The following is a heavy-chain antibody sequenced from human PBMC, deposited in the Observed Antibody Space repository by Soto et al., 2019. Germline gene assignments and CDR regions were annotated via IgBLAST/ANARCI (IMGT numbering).Heavy chain of an antibody. Sequence: SETLSLTCAVYNEDLNGYYWSWIRQPPGKGLEWIGEINDNGRTAYNPSLMSRVTISAVASSQQFALRLTSLTAAVTVISYWARGRLSDLFLIWGQGTQVTVSS. CDR1: NEDLNGYY. CDR2: INDNGRT. D-gene: IGHD3-16*01. CDR3: ARGRLSDLFLI. J-gene: IGHJ4*02. V-gene: IGHV4-34*01.